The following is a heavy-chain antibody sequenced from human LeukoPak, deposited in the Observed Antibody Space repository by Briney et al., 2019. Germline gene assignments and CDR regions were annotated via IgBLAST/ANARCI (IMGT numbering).Heavy chain of an antibody. CDR2: ISAYNGDT. Sequence: VASVKVSCKASGYTFTSYGISWVRQAPGQGLEWMGWISAYNGDTNYAQKLQGRVTMTTDTSTSTAYKELRSLRSDDTAVYYCARAVGAVAGTGNWFDPWGQGTLVTVSS. J-gene: IGHJ5*02. CDR1: GYTFTSYG. CDR3: ARAVGAVAGTGNWFDP. D-gene: IGHD6-19*01. V-gene: IGHV1-18*01.